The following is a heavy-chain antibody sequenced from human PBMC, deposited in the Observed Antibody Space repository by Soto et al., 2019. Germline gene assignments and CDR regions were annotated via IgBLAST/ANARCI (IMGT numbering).Heavy chain of an antibody. CDR3: ARVYYDSSVKPFPDY. J-gene: IGHJ4*02. D-gene: IGHD3-22*01. V-gene: IGHV3-74*01. Sequence: EVQLVESGGGLVQPGGSLRLSCAASGFTLINYWMHWVRQAPGKGLVWVSGINTDGSNTNYADSVKGRFTISRDNAKNTLSLQINSLRAEDTAVYYCARVYYDSSVKPFPDYWGRGTLVTVSS. CDR2: INTDGSNT. CDR1: GFTLINYW.